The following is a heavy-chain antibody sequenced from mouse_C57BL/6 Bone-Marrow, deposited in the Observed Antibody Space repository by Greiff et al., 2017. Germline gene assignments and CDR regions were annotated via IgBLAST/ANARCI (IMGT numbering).Heavy chain of an antibody. CDR3: AWGRSPFAY. CDR1: GYTFTSYW. J-gene: IGHJ3*01. Sequence: VQLQQPGAELVKPGASVKLSCKASGYTFTSYWMHWVKQRPGQGLEWIGMIHPNSGSTNYNEKFKSKATLTVDKSSSTAYMQLSSLTSGDSAVYYCAWGRSPFAYWGQGTLVTVSA. CDR2: IHPNSGST. V-gene: IGHV1-64*01.